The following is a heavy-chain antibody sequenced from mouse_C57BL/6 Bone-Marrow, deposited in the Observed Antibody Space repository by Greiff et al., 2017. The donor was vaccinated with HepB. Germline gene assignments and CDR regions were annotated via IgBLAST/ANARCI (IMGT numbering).Heavy chain of an antibody. CDR2: IYPENGDT. CDR3: SYYYGSSHY. CDR1: GFNIKDDY. V-gene: IGHV14-4*01. J-gene: IGHJ2*01. Sequence: VQLQQSGAELVRPGASVKLSCTASGFNIKDDYMHWVKQRPEQGLEWIGWIYPENGDTEYASKFQGKATITADTSSNTAYLQLSSLTSEDTAVYYCSYYYGSSHYWGQGTTLTVSS. D-gene: IGHD1-1*01.